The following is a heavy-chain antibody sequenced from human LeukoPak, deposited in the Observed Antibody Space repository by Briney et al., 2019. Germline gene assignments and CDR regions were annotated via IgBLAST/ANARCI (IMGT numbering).Heavy chain of an antibody. CDR1: GFTFSSYS. CDR2: ISSSSSYI. Sequence: GGSLRLSCAASGFTFSSYSMNWVRQAPGKGLEWVSSISSSSSYIYYADSVKGRFTISRDNAKNSLYLQMNSLRAEDTAVYYCAREWAVAGTFDYWGQGTLVTVSS. J-gene: IGHJ4*02. V-gene: IGHV3-21*01. D-gene: IGHD6-19*01. CDR3: AREWAVAGTFDY.